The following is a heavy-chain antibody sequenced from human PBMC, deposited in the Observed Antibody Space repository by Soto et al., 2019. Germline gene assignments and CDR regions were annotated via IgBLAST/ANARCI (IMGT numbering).Heavy chain of an antibody. D-gene: IGHD4-17*01. Sequence: EVQLLESGGGLVQPGGSLRLSCAASGFTFSSYAMSWVRQAPGKGLEWVSSISGSGGNTYYPDSVKGRFTISRDNSKNTLFLQMNSLRAEDTAVYYCAKNLAGSYGDYYFQHWGQGTLVTVSS. CDR1: GFTFSSYA. CDR2: ISGSGGNT. V-gene: IGHV3-23*01. J-gene: IGHJ1*01. CDR3: AKNLAGSYGDYYFQH.